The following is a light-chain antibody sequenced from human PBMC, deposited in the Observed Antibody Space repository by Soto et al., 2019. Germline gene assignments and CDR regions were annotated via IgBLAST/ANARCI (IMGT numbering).Light chain of an antibody. V-gene: IGKV3-15*01. CDR2: GAS. J-gene: IGKJ1*01. Sequence: IGVTQSAATLSVSPGERATLSCRAGQSVSSDLAWYHQKPGQAPRLLIYGASTRATGIPARFSGSGSGTDFTLTISSLQSEDFAVYYCQHYNYWPPKTFGQGTKVDI. CDR1: QSVSSD. CDR3: QHYNYWPPKT.